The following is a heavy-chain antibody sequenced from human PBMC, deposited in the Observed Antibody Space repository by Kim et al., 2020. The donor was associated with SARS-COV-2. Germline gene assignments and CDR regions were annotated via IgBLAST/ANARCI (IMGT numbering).Heavy chain of an antibody. CDR3: ARDGRLYCSSTSCYSRGYNWFDP. V-gene: IGHV1-18*01. J-gene: IGHJ5*02. CDR1: GYTFTTSG. Sequence: ASVKVSCKASGYTFTTSGISWVRQAPGQGLEWMGWISAYNRNTNYAQKLQGRVTLTIDTSTSTAYMELRSLRSDDTAVYYCARDGRLYCSSTSCYSRGYNWFDPWGQGTLVTVSS. D-gene: IGHD2-2*01. CDR2: ISAYNRNT.